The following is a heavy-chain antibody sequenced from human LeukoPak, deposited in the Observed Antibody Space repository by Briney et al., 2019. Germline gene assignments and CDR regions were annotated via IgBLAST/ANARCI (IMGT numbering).Heavy chain of an antibody. CDR3: ARDEDYSDNSVPFDY. J-gene: IGHJ4*02. D-gene: IGHD4-23*01. CDR2: INPSGGSA. Sequence: ASVKVSCKTSGYTFSSYYIHWVRQAPGQGLEWMGIINPSGGSASYAQKFQGRLTMTRDMSTSTVYMELSSLRSEDTAMYYCARDEDYSDNSVPFDYWGQGTLVTVSS. CDR1: GYTFSSYY. V-gene: IGHV1-46*01.